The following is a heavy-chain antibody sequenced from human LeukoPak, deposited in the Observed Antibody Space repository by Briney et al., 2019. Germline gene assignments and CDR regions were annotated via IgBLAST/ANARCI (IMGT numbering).Heavy chain of an antibody. CDR2: ISGSGGTT. CDR1: GFPVSSNH. V-gene: IGHV3-23*01. CDR3: AKRQRSNGYYATFDY. D-gene: IGHD5-18*01. Sequence: PGGSLRLSCAVSGFPVSSNHTSWVRQAPGKALEWVSSISGSGGTTYYEDSVKGRFTISRDNSKNTLYLQINSLGAEDTAVYYCAKRQRSNGYYATFDYWGQGTLVTVSS. J-gene: IGHJ4*02.